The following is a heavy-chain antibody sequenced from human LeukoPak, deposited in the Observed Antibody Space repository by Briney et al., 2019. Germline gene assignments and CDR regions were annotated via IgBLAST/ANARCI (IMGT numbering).Heavy chain of an antibody. CDR3: AKGRYGGYEFHYFDY. V-gene: IGHV3-33*06. J-gene: IGHJ4*02. Sequence: GGSLRLSCAASGFTFSSYGMHWVRQAPGKGLEWVAVIWYDGSNKYYADSVKGRFTISRDNSKNTLYLQMNSLRAEDTAVYYCAKGRYGGYEFHYFDYWGQGTLVTVSS. CDR1: GFTFSSYG. CDR2: IWYDGSNK. D-gene: IGHD5-12*01.